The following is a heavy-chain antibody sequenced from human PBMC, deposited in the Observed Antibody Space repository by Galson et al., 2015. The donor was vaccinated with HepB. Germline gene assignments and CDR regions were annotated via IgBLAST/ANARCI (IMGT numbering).Heavy chain of an antibody. J-gene: IGHJ5*02. CDR3: ARVLMAGGVITPVWFDP. CDR1: GYTFSSYD. D-gene: IGHD3-10*01. V-gene: IGHV1-8*01. Sequence: SVKVSCKASGYTFSSYDINWVRQTPGQGPEWMGWMNPKTGNTGYAQKFQGRVTMTRDNSISTAYMELSSLRSDDTAVYYCARVLMAGGVITPVWFDPWGQGTLVTVSS. CDR2: MNPKTGNT.